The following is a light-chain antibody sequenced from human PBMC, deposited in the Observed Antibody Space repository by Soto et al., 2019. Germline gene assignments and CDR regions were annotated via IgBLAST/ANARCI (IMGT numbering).Light chain of an antibody. Sequence: QAVVTQEPSLTVSPGGTVTLTCAVYTGAVISSNYPNWFQQKPGQAPRALIYSTNHKYSWTPARFSGSLLGGKAALTLSGVQPEDEADYYCLLYYGGQLGVFGGGTKLTVL. CDR2: STN. V-gene: IGLV7-43*01. CDR1: TGAVISSNY. CDR3: LLYYGGQLGV. J-gene: IGLJ2*01.